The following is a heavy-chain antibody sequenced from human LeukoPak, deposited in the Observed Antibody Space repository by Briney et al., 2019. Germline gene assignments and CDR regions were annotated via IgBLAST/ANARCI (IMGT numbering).Heavy chain of an antibody. CDR2: ISTDNANT. V-gene: IGHV1-18*01. D-gene: IGHD5-24*01. J-gene: IGHJ4*02. Sequence: ASVKVSCKASGYTFTNYGISWFQQAPGQGLKGMGWISTDNANTRYAQKFQGRVTMTTDTSTSTAYMELRSLRSDDTAVYYCAGSRGDGSNFFFDQWVQGALVTVSS. CDR1: GYTFTNYG. CDR3: AGSRGDGSNFFFDQ.